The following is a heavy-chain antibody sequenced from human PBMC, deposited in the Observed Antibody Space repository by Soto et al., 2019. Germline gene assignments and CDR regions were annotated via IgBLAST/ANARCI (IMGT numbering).Heavy chain of an antibody. CDR1: GASITSSSYY. CDR3: ASAPYSSNWYYGMDV. Sequence: ASETLSLTCTVSGASITSSSYYWSWIRQRPGRGPEWIGYVYYSGSTYYTPSLMSRVAISVDTSKNRLSLKVYSVTAADTAVYYCASAPYSSNWYYGMDVWGQGTTVTVSS. D-gene: IGHD6-13*01. CDR2: VYYSGST. J-gene: IGHJ6*02. V-gene: IGHV4-31*03.